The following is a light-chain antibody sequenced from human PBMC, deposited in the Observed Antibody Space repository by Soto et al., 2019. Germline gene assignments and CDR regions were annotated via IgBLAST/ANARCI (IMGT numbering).Light chain of an antibody. CDR1: SSDVGGYNY. V-gene: IGLV2-14*03. J-gene: IGLJ2*01. CDR2: DVS. Sequence: QSALTQPASVSGSPGQSITISCTGTSSDVGGYNYVSWYQQHPGKAPQLMIYDVSSRPSGVSLRFSGSKSGNTASLTISGLQAEDEAYYFCSSYTAITTTRVFGGGTKVNVL. CDR3: SSYTAITTTRV.